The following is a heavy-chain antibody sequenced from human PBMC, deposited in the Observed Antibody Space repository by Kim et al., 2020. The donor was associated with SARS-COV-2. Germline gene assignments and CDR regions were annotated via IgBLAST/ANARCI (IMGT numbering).Heavy chain of an antibody. D-gene: IGHD1-1*01. J-gene: IGHJ4*02. Sequence: GGSLRLSCAASGFTFSSYAMSWVRQAPGKGLEWVSAISGSGGSTYYADSVKGRFTISRDNSKNTLYLQMNSLRAEDTAVYYCAKKEGASDWNTSGFDYWGQGTLVTVSS. CDR2: ISGSGGST. CDR3: AKKEGASDWNTSGFDY. V-gene: IGHV3-23*01. CDR1: GFTFSSYA.